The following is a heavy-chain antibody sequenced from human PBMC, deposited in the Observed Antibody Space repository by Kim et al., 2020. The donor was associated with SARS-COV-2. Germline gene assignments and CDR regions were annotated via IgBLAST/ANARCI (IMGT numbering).Heavy chain of an antibody. D-gene: IGHD6-13*01. CDR3: AKDTATHSSSWEGAFNI. Sequence: VKGRFTISRDNSKNTLYLQMNSLRAEDTAVYYCAKDTATHSSSWEGAFNIWGQGTMVTVSS. J-gene: IGHJ3*02. V-gene: IGHV3-33*06.